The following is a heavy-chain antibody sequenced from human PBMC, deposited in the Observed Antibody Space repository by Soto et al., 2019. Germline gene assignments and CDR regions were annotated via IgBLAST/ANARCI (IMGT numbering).Heavy chain of an antibody. J-gene: IGHJ6*02. CDR1: GYTFTNYW. V-gene: IGHV5-51*01. D-gene: IGHD5-12*01. CDR3: ARLAMATRRGYYGMDV. Sequence: GESLKISCKASGYTFTNYWVGWVRQMPGKGLEWMGIIYPGDSDTRYSPSFQGQVTISADKSISTAYLQWSSLKASDTAMYYCARLAMATRRGYYGMDVWGQGTTVTVSS. CDR2: IYPGDSDT.